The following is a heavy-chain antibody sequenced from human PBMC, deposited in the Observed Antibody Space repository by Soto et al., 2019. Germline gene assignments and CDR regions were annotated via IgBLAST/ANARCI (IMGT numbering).Heavy chain of an antibody. CDR2: INHSGST. D-gene: IGHD3-16*01. Sequence: QVQLHPWGAGLLKPAETLSLTCAVYGGSFSGYYWSWIRQPPRKGLEWIGEINHSGSTNDNPSLKSRVTISIDTSNNQFSLKLSSVTAADTAVYYCARGSRRGVYYWGQGTLVTVSA. V-gene: IGHV4-34*01. J-gene: IGHJ4*02. CDR3: ARGSRRGVYY. CDR1: GGSFSGYY.